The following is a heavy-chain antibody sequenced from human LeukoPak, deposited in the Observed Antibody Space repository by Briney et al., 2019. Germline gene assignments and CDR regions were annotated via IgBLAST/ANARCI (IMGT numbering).Heavy chain of an antibody. J-gene: IGHJ4*02. CDR3: ARYYYDSSGYFHFDY. CDR2: IYHSGST. Sequence: SETLSLTCAVSGGSISSSNWWSWVRQPPGKGLEWIGEIYHSGSTNYNPSLKSRVTISVDKSKNQFSLKLSSVTAADTAVYYCARYYYDSSGYFHFDYWGQGTLVTVTS. CDR1: GGSISSSNW. D-gene: IGHD3-22*01. V-gene: IGHV4-4*02.